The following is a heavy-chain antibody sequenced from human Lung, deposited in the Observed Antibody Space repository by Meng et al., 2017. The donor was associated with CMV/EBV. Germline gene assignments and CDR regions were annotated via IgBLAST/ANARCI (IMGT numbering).Heavy chain of an antibody. CDR2: INPNSGGT. V-gene: IGHV1-2*02. CDR3: ARNGYCSSTSCYRYGMDV. J-gene: IGHJ6*02. D-gene: IGHD2-2*01. Sequence: ASVKVSCKASGYTFTGYYMHWVRQAPGQGLEWMGWINPNSGGTNYAQKFQGRVTMTRDTSISTAYMELSRLRSDDTAVYYCARNGYCSSTSCYRYGMDVWGRGTTVTVSS. CDR1: GYTFTGYY.